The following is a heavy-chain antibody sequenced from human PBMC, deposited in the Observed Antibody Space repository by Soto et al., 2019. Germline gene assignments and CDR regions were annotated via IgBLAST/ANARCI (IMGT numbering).Heavy chain of an antibody. D-gene: IGHD3-3*01. CDR2: IKSNTDGGTT. Sequence: EVQLVESGGGLVKPGGSLRLSCAASGFTFSNAWMNWVRQAPGKGLEWVGRIKSNTDGGTTDYAAPVKGRFTISRDDSKNTLYLQMNSLKTEDTAVYYCTTDIVDLCSCYSETWGQGTLVTVSS. CDR1: GFTFSNAW. V-gene: IGHV3-15*07. J-gene: IGHJ4*02. CDR3: TTDIVDLCSCYSET.